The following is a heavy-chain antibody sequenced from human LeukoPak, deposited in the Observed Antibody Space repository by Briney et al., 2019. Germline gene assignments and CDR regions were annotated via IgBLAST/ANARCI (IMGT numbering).Heavy chain of an antibody. CDR1: GYSFTSYW. CDR2: NYSGDFDT. CDR3: AGKRYYDSSGQFDP. J-gene: IGHJ5*02. Sequence: GESLKISCKGSGYSFTSYWVGCVRRMPGKGLEWMRINYSGDFDTRYSPSLQGHVTLSADKSVSTAYLQWRSLKAADTAMFLFAGKRYYDSSGQFDPWGQGTLVTVSP. V-gene: IGHV5-51*01. D-gene: IGHD3-22*01.